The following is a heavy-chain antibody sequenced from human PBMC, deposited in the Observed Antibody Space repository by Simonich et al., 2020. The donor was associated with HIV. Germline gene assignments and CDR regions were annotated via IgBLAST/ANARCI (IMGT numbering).Heavy chain of an antibody. CDR2: NIPMFATS. V-gene: IGHV1-69*13. J-gene: IGHJ4*02. Sequence: QVQLVQSGAEVKKPGSSVKVSCKASGGTFSSYVINWVRQAPGQGLEWMGGNIPMFATSNYAQKFQGRVTITADESTSTAYMELSSLRSEDTAVYYCARGGYSNPYYFDYWGQGTLVTVSS. CDR3: ARGGYSNPYYFDY. CDR1: GGTFSSYV. D-gene: IGHD5-12*01.